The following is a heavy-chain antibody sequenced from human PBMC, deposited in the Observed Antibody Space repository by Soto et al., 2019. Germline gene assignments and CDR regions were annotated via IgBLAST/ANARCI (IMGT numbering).Heavy chain of an antibody. CDR2: INPTSGGT. CDR1: GYTFAAYY. V-gene: IGHV1-2*02. CDR3: ARDPAYGDYWGYFFDS. D-gene: IGHD4-17*01. Sequence: QVQLVQSGAEVTKPGASVTVSCKTSGYTFAAYYIHWIRQAPGQGLEWMGWINPTSGGTVYAQNFQDRVTMTRDTSISTAYMELRRLNSDDTAVYYCARDPAYGDYWGYFFDSWGQGTPVTVSS. J-gene: IGHJ4*02.